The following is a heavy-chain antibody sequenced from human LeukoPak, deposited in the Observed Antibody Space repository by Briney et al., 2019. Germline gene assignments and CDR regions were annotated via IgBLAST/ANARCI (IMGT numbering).Heavy chain of an antibody. J-gene: IGHJ4*02. V-gene: IGHV3-23*01. CDR2: SSGSGGSK. D-gene: IGHD2-2*01. CDR1: GFTFSSXA. Sequence: XGTXXLSCAASGFTFSSXAMSGVGXAPGRXREGVAASSGSGGSKYYADSVKGRFTISRDNSKHPLYLQMNSLRAEDTAVYYCAKPADVGYQLLHYFDYWGQGTLVTVSS. CDR3: AKPADVGYQLLHYFDY.